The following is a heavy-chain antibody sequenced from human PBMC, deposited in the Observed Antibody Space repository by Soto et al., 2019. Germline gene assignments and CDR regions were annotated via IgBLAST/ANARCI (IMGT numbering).Heavy chain of an antibody. Sequence: GESLKISCKGSGYSFTSYWIGWVRQMPGKGLEWMGIIYPGDSDTRYSPSFQGQVTISADKSISTAYLQWSSLKASDTAMYYCARHESEYSYGYNGIPYYYYGMDVWGQGTTVTVSS. CDR1: GYSFTSYW. CDR2: IYPGDSDT. D-gene: IGHD5-18*01. J-gene: IGHJ6*02. CDR3: ARHESEYSYGYNGIPYYYYGMDV. V-gene: IGHV5-51*01.